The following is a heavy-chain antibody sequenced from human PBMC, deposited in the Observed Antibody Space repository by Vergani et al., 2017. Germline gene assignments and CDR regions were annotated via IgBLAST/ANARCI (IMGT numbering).Heavy chain of an antibody. CDR1: GYSFTSYW. J-gene: IGHJ4*02. CDR2: IYPGDSDT. D-gene: IGHD3-22*01. V-gene: IGHV5-51*01. Sequence: EVQLVQSGAEVKKPGESLKISCKGSGYSFTSYWIGWVRQMPGKGLEWMGIIYPGDSDTNYSPSFQGHVTISADKSISTAYLQWSSLKASDTAMYYCARLLGSGYYYRVFDYWGQGTLVTVSS. CDR3: ARLLGSGYYYRVFDY.